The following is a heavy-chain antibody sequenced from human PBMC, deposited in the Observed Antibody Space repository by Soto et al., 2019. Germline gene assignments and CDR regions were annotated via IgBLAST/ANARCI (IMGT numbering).Heavy chain of an antibody. V-gene: IGHV3-33*01. J-gene: IGHJ6*02. CDR3: ARARSSGDSSGYYYSYYYGMDV. CDR2: IWYDGSNK. CDR1: GFTFSSYG. Sequence: SLRLSCAASGFTFSSYGMHWVRQAPGKGLEWVAVIWYDGSNKYYADSVKGRFTISRDNSKNALYLQMNSLRAEDTAVYYCARARSSGDSSGYYYSYYYGMDVWGQGTTVTVSS. D-gene: IGHD3-22*01.